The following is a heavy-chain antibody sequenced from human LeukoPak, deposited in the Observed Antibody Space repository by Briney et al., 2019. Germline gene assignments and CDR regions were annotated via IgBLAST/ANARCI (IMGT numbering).Heavy chain of an antibody. J-gene: IGHJ2*01. D-gene: IGHD3-9*01. CDR2: ISYDGSNK. CDR3: ARDGPPLLVTYPNWYFDL. Sequence: GGSLRLSCAASGFTFSSYAMHWVRQAPGKGLEWVAVISYDGSNKYYADSVKGRFTISKDNSKNTLSLQMNSLRAEDTAVNYCARDGPPLLVTYPNWYFDLWGRGTLVTVSS. CDR1: GFTFSSYA. V-gene: IGHV3-30-3*01.